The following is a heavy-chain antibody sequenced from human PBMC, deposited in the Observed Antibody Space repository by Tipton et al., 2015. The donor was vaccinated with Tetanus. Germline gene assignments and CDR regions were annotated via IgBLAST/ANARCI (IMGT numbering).Heavy chain of an antibody. Sequence: AVFGFTLSDSGIHWVRQAPGKGLEWVGRIRNEAYSYATSYAASLKGRFSISRDNSKNTLYLQMNSLRAEDTAVYYCAKVSGGYDLYYFYGMDVWGQGTTVTVSS. D-gene: IGHD5-12*01. CDR1: GFTLSDSG. V-gene: IGHV3-73*01. CDR2: IRNEAYSYAT. CDR3: AKVSGGYDLYYFYGMDV. J-gene: IGHJ6*02.